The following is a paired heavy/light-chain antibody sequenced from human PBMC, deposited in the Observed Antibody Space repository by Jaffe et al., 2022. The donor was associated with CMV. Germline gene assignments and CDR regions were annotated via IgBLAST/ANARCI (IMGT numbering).Heavy chain of an antibody. Sequence: EVQLLESGGGLVQPGGSLRLSCAASGFTFVKHGMTWVRQAPGKGLEWVSSISGSGGSTYYADSVKGRFTIARDNSKNTLYLQMNNLRVEDTATYYCAKVDRPYDTSGYLDYWGQGTLVTVSS. J-gene: IGHJ4*02. CDR3: AKVDRPYDTSGYLDY. V-gene: IGHV3-23*01. D-gene: IGHD3-22*01. CDR2: ISGSGGST. CDR1: GFTFVKHG.
Light chain of an antibody. CDR1: QSLSNNY. J-gene: IGKJ3*01. CDR2: GAS. V-gene: IGKV3-20*01. Sequence: EIVLTQSPGTLSLSPGERATLSCRASQSLSNNYLAWYQQKPGQAPRLLMYGASTRATGIPDRFSGSGSGTDFTLTISRLEPEDCAVYYCQQFGSSPHTFGPGTKVHIK. CDR3: QQFGSSPHT.